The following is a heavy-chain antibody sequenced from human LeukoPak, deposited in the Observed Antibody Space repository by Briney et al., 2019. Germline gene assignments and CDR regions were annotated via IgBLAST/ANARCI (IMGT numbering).Heavy chain of an antibody. D-gene: IGHD3-3*01. J-gene: IGHJ4*02. CDR1: GGSISSSSYY. V-gene: IGHV4-39*01. Sequence: PSETLSLTCTVSGGSISSSSYYWGWIRQPPGKGLEWIGSIYYSGSTYYNPSLKSRVTISVDTSKNQFPLKLSSVTAADTAVYYCARSVFDFWSGYSSGGNYYFDYWGQGTLVTVSS. CDR2: IYYSGST. CDR3: ARSVFDFWSGYSSGGNYYFDY.